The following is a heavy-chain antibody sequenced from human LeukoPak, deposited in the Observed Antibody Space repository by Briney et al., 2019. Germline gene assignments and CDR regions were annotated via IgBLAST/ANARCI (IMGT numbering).Heavy chain of an antibody. CDR1: GFTFSSYA. D-gene: IGHD3-3*01. Sequence: GGSLRLSCAASGFTFSSYAMSWVRQAPGKGLEWVSAISGSGGSTCYADSVKVRFTISRDNSKNTLYLQMNSLRAEDTAVYYCAAGVASYYDFWSGSPHFDYWGQGTLVTVSS. J-gene: IGHJ4*02. CDR3: AAGVASYYDFWSGSPHFDY. CDR2: ISGSGGST. V-gene: IGHV3-23*01.